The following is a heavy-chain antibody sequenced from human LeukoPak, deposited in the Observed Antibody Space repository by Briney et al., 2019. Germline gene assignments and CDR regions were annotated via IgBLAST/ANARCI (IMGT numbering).Heavy chain of an antibody. CDR3: ARDRVVAVVAATPYYYGMDV. Sequence: GGSLRLSCAASGFSVSNNQMNWVRQAPGKGPEWVSVIYSGGSTYYADSVKGRFTISRDNSKNTLYLQMNSLRAEDTAVYYCARDRVVAVVAATPYYYGMDVWGQGTTVTVSS. J-gene: IGHJ6*02. CDR1: GFSVSNNQ. V-gene: IGHV3-66*01. CDR2: IYSGGST. D-gene: IGHD2-15*01.